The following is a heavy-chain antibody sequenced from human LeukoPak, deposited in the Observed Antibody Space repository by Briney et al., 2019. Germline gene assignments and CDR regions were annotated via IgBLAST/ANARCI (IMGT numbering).Heavy chain of an antibody. CDR3: ARHVTISWPYDASDI. Sequence: PSENLSLTCTVSGDSISSYYWSWIRQPPGKGLEWIGYIYYSGGTDYNPSLKSRVTISVDTSKNQFSLKLRSVTAADTAVYYCARHVTISWPYDASDIWGQGTMVTVSP. D-gene: IGHD5-24*01. V-gene: IGHV4-59*08. CDR2: IYYSGGT. J-gene: IGHJ3*02. CDR1: GDSISSYY.